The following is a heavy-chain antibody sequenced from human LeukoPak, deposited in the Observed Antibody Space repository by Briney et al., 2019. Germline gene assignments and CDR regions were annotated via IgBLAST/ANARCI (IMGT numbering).Heavy chain of an antibody. V-gene: IGHV3-23*05. CDR3: AKGVSGPQYYFHF. J-gene: IGHJ4*02. CDR1: GFTFSDSA. D-gene: IGHD2/OR15-2a*01. CDR2: IDRSGTNT. Sequence: GGSLRLSCAASGFTFSDSAMRWVRQAPGKGLEWVSSIDRSGTNTFYADSVKGRFTISRDNSKYTVYLYMVSLRAEDTAMYYCAKGVSGPQYYFHFWGQGNMVTVSS.